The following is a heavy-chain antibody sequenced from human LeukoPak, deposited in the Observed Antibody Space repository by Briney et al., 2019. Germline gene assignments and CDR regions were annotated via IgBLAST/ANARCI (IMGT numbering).Heavy chain of an antibody. CDR3: ARHGEYFYYMDV. Sequence: SETLSLTCTVPGGSISTNNYYWGWIRQPPGKGLEWIGSISYSGSTYYNPSLKSRVTISVDTSKNQFSLKLSSVTAADTAVYYCARHGEYFYYMDVWGKGTTVTISS. V-gene: IGHV4-39*01. CDR1: GGSISTNNYY. J-gene: IGHJ6*03. D-gene: IGHD7-27*01. CDR2: ISYSGST.